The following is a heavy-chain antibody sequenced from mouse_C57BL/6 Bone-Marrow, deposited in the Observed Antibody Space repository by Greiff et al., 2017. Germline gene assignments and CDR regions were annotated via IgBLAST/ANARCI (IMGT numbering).Heavy chain of an antibody. CDR3: ARYWGYL. CDR1: GYSITSGYY. J-gene: IGHJ3*01. V-gene: IGHV3-6*01. D-gene: IGHD5-1*01. Sequence: EVQLQESGPGLVKPSQSLSLTCSVTGYSITSGYYWNWIRQFPGNKLEWMGYISYDGSNNYNPSLKNRISITRDTSKNQFFLKLNSVTTEDTATYYCARYWGYLRGQGTLVTVSA. CDR2: ISYDGSN.